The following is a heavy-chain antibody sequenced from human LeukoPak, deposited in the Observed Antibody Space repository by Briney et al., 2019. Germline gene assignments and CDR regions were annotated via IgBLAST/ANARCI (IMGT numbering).Heavy chain of an antibody. V-gene: IGHV4-39*01. CDR3: ARPYGSGSYFDY. D-gene: IGHD3-10*01. CDR1: NGSISSGSYY. Sequence: SGTLSLTCTVSNGSISSGSYYWGWIRQPPNKGLEWIGSIYYSGSTYYNPSLKSRVTISVDTSKNQFSLKLSSVTAADTAVYYCARPYGSGSYFDYWGQGTLVTVSS. J-gene: IGHJ4*02. CDR2: IYYSGST.